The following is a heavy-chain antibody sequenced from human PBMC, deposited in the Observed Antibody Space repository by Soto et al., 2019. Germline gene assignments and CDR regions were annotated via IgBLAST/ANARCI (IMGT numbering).Heavy chain of an antibody. J-gene: IGHJ4*02. CDR2: TYYRSKWIN. D-gene: IGHD2-15*01. CDR3: ARGTCYKGLDY. Sequence: PSQTLSLTCAISGDSVSSNTSAWSWIRQSPSRGLEWLGRTYYRSKWINDYAVSVKSRISINPDTSKNQFSLQLNSVTPEDTAVYYCARGTCYKGLDYWGQGTLVTVSS. CDR1: GDSVSSNTSA. V-gene: IGHV6-1*01.